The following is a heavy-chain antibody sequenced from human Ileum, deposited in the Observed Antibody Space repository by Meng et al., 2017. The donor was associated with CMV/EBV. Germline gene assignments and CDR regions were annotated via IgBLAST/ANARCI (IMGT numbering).Heavy chain of an antibody. V-gene: IGHV4-4*07. Sequence: QMQLQGSGPGLGKPSGSLSLTCIVSGDSISGYHWTWIRKPAGKGLEWIGRLRTSGTTDHNPSLKSRVTLSIDTSKNQFSLKLNSVTAADTAVYYCGRAGARGVPVDMWGQGTLVTVSS. D-gene: IGHD3-10*01. CDR1: GDSISGYH. CDR2: LRTSGTT. CDR3: GRAGARGVPVDM. J-gene: IGHJ4*02.